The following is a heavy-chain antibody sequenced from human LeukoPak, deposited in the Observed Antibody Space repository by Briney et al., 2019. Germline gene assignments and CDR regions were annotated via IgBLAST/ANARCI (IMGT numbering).Heavy chain of an antibody. CDR2: FDPEDGET. V-gene: IGHV1-24*01. CDR3: ATDPSNYYDSSGYPH. D-gene: IGHD3-22*01. CDR1: GYTLTELS. Sequence: AASVKVSCKVSGYTLTELSMHWVRQAPGKGLEWMGGFDPEDGETIYAQKFQGRVTRTEDTSTDTAYMELSSLRSEDTAVYYCATDPSNYYDSSGYPHWGQGTLVTVSS. J-gene: IGHJ4*02.